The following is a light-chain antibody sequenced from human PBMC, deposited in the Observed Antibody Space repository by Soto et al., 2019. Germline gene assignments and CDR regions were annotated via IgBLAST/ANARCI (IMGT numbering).Light chain of an antibody. Sequence: QSALTQPASVSGSPGQSITISCTGTSSDIGRSKFVSWYQQQPGKAPKLMIYEVTNRPSGISNRFSGSKSGNTASLTISGLPVDDEAIYYCSTATSTSSPVMFGGGTQLTVL. J-gene: IGLJ3*02. V-gene: IGLV2-14*01. CDR1: SSDIGRSKF. CDR3: STATSTSSPVM. CDR2: EVT.